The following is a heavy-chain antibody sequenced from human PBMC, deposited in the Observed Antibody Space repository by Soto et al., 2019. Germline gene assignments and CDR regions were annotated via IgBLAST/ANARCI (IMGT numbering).Heavy chain of an antibody. Sequence: EVQLVESGGGLDQPGGSLRLSCAASGVTVSRNYMSWVRQAPGKGLEWVSVIYSGGSTYYADSVKGRFTISRDNSKNTLYLQMNSLRAEDTAVYYCARHGYNYGGGYFDYWGQGTLVTVSS. V-gene: IGHV3-66*04. CDR2: IYSGGST. D-gene: IGHD5-18*01. CDR1: GVTVSRNY. J-gene: IGHJ4*02. CDR3: ARHGYNYGGGYFDY.